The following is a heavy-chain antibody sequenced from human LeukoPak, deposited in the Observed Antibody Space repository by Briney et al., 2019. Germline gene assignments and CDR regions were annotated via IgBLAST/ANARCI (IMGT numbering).Heavy chain of an antibody. D-gene: IGHD1-26*01. V-gene: IGHV4-4*02. J-gene: IGHJ4*02. Sequence: SETLSLTCAVSGGSISSSNWWSWVRQPPGKGLEWIGEINHSGSTNYNPSLKSRVTISVDTSKNQFSLKLRFVTAADTAVYFCVREGASVTNFDFWGQGTQVTVSS. CDR3: VREGASVTNFDF. CDR2: INHSGST. CDR1: GGSISSSNW.